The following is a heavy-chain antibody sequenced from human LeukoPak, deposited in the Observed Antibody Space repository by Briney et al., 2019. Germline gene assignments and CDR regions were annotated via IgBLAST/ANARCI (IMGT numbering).Heavy chain of an antibody. CDR2: ITSGGST. CDR3: AKTYYYSSGGQYFFDY. CDR1: GFTFSNNA. D-gene: IGHD3-22*01. V-gene: IGHV3-23*01. Sequence: GGSLRLSCAASGFTFSNNAMSWVRQAPGSGLEWVSGITSGGSTYYADSVKGRFTISRDNSKNTLYLQMHSLRAEDTAIYHCAKTYYYSSGGQYFFDYWGQGTLVTVSS. J-gene: IGHJ4*02.